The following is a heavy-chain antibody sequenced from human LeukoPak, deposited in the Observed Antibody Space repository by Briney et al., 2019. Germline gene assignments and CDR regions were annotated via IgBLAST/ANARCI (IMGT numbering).Heavy chain of an antibody. CDR1: GFTFSSYA. Sequence: GGSLRLSCAASGFTFSSYAMSWVRQAPGKGLEWVSAISGSGGSTYYADSVKGRFTISRDNSKNTPYLQMNSLRAEDTAVYYCAKDLVLWFGELLSPVFDYWGQGTLVTVSS. CDR3: AKDLVLWFGELLSPVFDY. J-gene: IGHJ4*02. V-gene: IGHV3-23*01. CDR2: ISGSGGST. D-gene: IGHD3-10*01.